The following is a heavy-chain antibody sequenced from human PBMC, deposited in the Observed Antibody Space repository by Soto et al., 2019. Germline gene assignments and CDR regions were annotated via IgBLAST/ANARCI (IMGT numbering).Heavy chain of an antibody. CDR2: IKQDGSEK. CDR1: GFTFSSYW. Sequence: EVQLVESGGGLVQPGGSLRLSCAASGFTFSSYWMSWVRQAPGKGLEWVANIKQDGSEKYYVDSVKGRFTISRDNAKNSLYLQMNSVRAEATAVYYCARDSEGSYGYGPFDYWGQVTLVTVSS. D-gene: IGHD5-18*01. V-gene: IGHV3-7*03. J-gene: IGHJ4*02. CDR3: ARDSEGSYGYGPFDY.